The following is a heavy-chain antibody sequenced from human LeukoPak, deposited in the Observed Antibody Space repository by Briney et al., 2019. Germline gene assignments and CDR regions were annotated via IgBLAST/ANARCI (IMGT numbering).Heavy chain of an antibody. CDR1: GASFSVYD. CDR3: ASLTGTTDYYYYYMDV. CDR2: INHSGST. V-gene: IGHV4-34*01. J-gene: IGHJ6*03. Sequence: SETLSLTCAVYGASFSVYDWSWIRQPPGKGREWIGEINHSGSTNYNPSLKSRVTISVDTSKNQFSLKLTSVTAADTAVYYCASLTGTTDYYYYYMDVWGKGTTVTVSS. D-gene: IGHD1-20*01.